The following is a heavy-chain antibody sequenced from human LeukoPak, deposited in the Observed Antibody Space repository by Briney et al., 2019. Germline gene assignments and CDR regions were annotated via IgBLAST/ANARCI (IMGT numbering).Heavy chain of an antibody. J-gene: IGHJ3*02. Sequence: ASVKVSCKASGYTFTGYYMHWVRQAPGQGLEWMGWINPNSGGTNYGQKFQGRVTMTRDTSISTAYMELSRLRSDDTAVYYCAKYCSSTSCPLGAFDIWGQGTMVTVSS. CDR2: INPNSGGT. CDR3: AKYCSSTSCPLGAFDI. D-gene: IGHD2-2*01. V-gene: IGHV1-2*02. CDR1: GYTFTGYY.